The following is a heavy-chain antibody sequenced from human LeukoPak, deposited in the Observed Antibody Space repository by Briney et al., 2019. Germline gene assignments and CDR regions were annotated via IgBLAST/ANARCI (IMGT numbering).Heavy chain of an antibody. CDR2: INPNSGGT. Sequence: ASVKVSCKASGGTFSSYAISWVRQAPGQGLEWMGWINPNSGGTNYAQKFQGRVTMTRDTSISTAYMELSRLRSDDTAVYYCASAQIVVVPAANDAFDIWGQGTMVTVSS. D-gene: IGHD2-2*01. V-gene: IGHV1-2*02. CDR1: GGTFSSYA. CDR3: ASAQIVVVPAANDAFDI. J-gene: IGHJ3*02.